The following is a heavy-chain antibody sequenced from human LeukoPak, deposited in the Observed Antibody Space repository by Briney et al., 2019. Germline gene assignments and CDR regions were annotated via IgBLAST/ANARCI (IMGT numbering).Heavy chain of an antibody. CDR2: IRGTGDTT. D-gene: IGHD2-21*02. J-gene: IGHJ4*02. CDR1: GFTFISYG. V-gene: IGHV3-23*01. CDR3: AKDISGGDCPDY. Sequence: HPGGSLRLSCAASGFTFISYGMSWVRQAPGKGLEWVSTIRGTGDTTYYADSVKGRFTISRDNSKNTLYLQMNSLRAEDTAVYYCAKDISGGDCPDYWGQGTLVTVSS.